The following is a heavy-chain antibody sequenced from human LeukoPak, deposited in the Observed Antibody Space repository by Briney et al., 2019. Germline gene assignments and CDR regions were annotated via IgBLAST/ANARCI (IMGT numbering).Heavy chain of an antibody. CDR2: IYTSGST. V-gene: IGHV4-61*02. D-gene: IGHD6-13*01. Sequence: PSETLSLTCTVSGASISSDDYHWSWIRQPAGKGLEWIGRIYTSGSTNYNPSLKSRVTMSVDTSKNQFSLKLSSVTAADTAVYYCARDKAAYSSSWYGGFDIWGQGTMVTVSS. CDR1: GASISSDDYH. CDR3: ARDKAAYSSSWYGGFDI. J-gene: IGHJ3*02.